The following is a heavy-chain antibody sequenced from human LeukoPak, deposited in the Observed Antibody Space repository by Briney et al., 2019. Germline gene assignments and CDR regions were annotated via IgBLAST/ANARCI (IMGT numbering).Heavy chain of an antibody. CDR3: ATTSSGWSLYYFDY. CDR2: IYYSGST. D-gene: IGHD6-19*01. V-gene: IGHV4-39*01. J-gene: IGHJ4*02. Sequence: SETLSLTCTVSGGSISSSSYYWGWIRQPPGKGLEWIGSIYYSGSTYYNPSLKSRVTISVDTSKNQFSLKLSSVTAADTAVYYCATTSSGWSLYYFDYWGQGTLVTVSS. CDR1: GGSISSSSYY.